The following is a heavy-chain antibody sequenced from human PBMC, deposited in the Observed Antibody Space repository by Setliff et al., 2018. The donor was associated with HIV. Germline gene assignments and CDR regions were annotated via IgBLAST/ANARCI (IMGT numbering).Heavy chain of an antibody. V-gene: IGHV3-30*02. D-gene: IGHD6-19*01. Sequence: GGSLRLSCAASGFTFSSYGLHWVRQAPGKGLEWVAFIRNDGSDKHYADSVKGRFTISRDNAKNSLYLQMNSLRAEDTAVYYCARGGTYSSGFNWFDPWGQGTLVTVSS. CDR1: GFTFSSYG. CDR2: IRNDGSDK. J-gene: IGHJ5*02. CDR3: ARGGTYSSGFNWFDP.